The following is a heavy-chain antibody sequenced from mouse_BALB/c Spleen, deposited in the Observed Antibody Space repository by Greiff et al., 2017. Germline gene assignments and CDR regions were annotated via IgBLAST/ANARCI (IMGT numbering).Heavy chain of an antibody. D-gene: IGHD2-14*01. CDR2: ISYSGST. CDR1: GYSITSDYA. CDR3: ARYHRYDEAHFDY. J-gene: IGHJ2*01. V-gene: IGHV3-2*02. Sequence: VQLQQSGPGLVKPSQSLSLTCTVTGYSITSDYAWNWIRQFPGNKLEWMGYISYSGSTSYNPSLKSRISITRDTSKNQFFPQLNSVTTEDTATYYCARYHRYDEAHFDYWGQGTTLTVSS.